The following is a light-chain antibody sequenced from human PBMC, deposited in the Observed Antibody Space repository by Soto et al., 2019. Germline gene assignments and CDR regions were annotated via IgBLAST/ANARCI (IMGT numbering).Light chain of an antibody. CDR3: SSYAGSKVV. CDR2: EVS. V-gene: IGLV2-8*01. CDR1: SSDVGGYNY. Sequence: QSVLTQPPSASGSPGQSVTISCTGTSSDVGGYNYVSWCQHHPGKAPKLMIYEVSQRPSGVPDRFSGSKSGNTASLTVSGLQAEDEADYYCSSYAGSKVVFGGGTKVTVL. J-gene: IGLJ2*01.